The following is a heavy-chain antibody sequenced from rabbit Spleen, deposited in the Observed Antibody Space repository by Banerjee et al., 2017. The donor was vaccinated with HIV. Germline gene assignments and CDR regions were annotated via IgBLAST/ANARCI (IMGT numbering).Heavy chain of an antibody. J-gene: IGHJ4*01. CDR2: IYSDYGAT. CDR1: GIDFSNVG. D-gene: IGHD1-1*01. CDR3: ARDPGVDTSNL. Sequence: LEESGGGLVKPEGSLTLTCKASGIDFSNVGISWVRQDPGKGLEWIAYIYSDYGATDYASWVNGRFTISLDKAQNTLYLQLTSLTVADTATYFCARDPGVDTSNLWGPGTLVTVS. V-gene: IGHV1S47*01.